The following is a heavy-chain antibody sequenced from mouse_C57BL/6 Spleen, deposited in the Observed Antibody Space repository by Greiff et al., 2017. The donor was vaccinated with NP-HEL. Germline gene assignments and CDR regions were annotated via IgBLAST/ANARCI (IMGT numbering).Heavy chain of an antibody. D-gene: IGHD1-1*01. CDR2: IRSKSSNYAT. CDR3: VREEGFITPSSFDV. V-gene: IGHV10-3*01. CDR1: GFTFNTYA. J-gene: IGHJ1*03. Sequence: DVHLVESGGGLVQPKGSLKLSCAASGFTFNTYAMHWVRQAPGKGLEWVARIRSKSSNYATYYADSVKDRFTISRDDSQSMLYLQMNNLKTENTAMYYCVREEGFITPSSFDVWGTGTTVTVSS.